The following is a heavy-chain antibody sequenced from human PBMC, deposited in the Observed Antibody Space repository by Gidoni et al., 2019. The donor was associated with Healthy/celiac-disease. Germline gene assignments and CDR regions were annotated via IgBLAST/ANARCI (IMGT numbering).Heavy chain of an antibody. Sequence: QVQLVQSGAEVKKPGSSVKVSCTASGGTFSSYAISWVRQAPGQGLEWMGGIIPIFGTANYAQKFQGRVTITADKSTSTAYMELSSLRSEDTAVYYCAREDIVLMVYASGWFDPWGQGTLVTVSS. CDR1: GGTFSSYA. D-gene: IGHD2-8*01. CDR3: AREDIVLMVYASGWFDP. V-gene: IGHV1-69*06. J-gene: IGHJ5*02. CDR2: IIPIFGTA.